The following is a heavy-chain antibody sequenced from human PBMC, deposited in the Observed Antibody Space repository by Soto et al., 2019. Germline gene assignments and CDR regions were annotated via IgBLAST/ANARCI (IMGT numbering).Heavy chain of an antibody. Sequence: ASVKVSCKTSGYTFSNYGITWVRQAPGQPLEWLGWISLYSDGTNYAQKFQGRVSMTTDTSTTTAYMELRSLRAEDTAVYHCAFGNLSYYFDYWGQGTPVTVSS. V-gene: IGHV1-18*01. CDR2: ISLYSDGT. CDR1: GYTFSNYG. J-gene: IGHJ4*02. CDR3: AFGNLSYYFDY. D-gene: IGHD3-16*01.